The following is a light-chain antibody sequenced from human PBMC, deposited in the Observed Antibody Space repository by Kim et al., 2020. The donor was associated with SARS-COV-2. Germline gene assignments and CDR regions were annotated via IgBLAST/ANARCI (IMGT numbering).Light chain of an antibody. CDR2: EVS. V-gene: IGLV2-8*01. J-gene: IGLJ1*01. CDR1: SSDVGGYNY. Sequence: QSVTISWTGTSSDVGGYNYVSWYQQHPGKAPKLMIYEVSKRPSGVPDRFSGSKSGNTASLTVSGLQAEDEADYYCSSYAGTNTIYVFGTGTKVTVL. CDR3: SSYAGTNTIYV.